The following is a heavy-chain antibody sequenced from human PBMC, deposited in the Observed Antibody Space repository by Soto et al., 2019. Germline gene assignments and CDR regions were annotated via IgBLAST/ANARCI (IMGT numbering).Heavy chain of an antibody. D-gene: IGHD3-22*01. CDR3: AKTYYSDGSGYYWLLHY. V-gene: IGHV3-30*18. CDR2: ISYEGSNK. CDR1: GFIFSSYG. J-gene: IGHJ4*02. Sequence: PGGSLRLSCAAPGFIFSSYGMHWVRQGPGKGLEWVAVISYEGSNKYYADSVKGRFTISRDNSKNTLYLQMSSLRAEDTAVYYCAKTYYSDGSGYYWLLHYWGQGTLVTVSS.